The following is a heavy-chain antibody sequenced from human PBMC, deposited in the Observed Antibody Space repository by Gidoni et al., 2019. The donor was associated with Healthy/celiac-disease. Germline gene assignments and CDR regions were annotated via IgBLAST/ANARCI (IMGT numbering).Heavy chain of an antibody. Sequence: QVQLVQSGAEVKKPGSSVKVSCKASGGTFSSYAISWVRQAPGQGLEWMGGIIPIFGTANYAQKFQGRVTITADESTSTAYMELSSLRSEDTAVYYCARGRMGHGDCGGDCYVLDYWGQGTLVTVSS. J-gene: IGHJ4*02. V-gene: IGHV1-69*01. CDR3: ARGRMGHGDCGGDCYVLDY. D-gene: IGHD2-21*02. CDR2: IIPIFGTA. CDR1: GGTFSSYA.